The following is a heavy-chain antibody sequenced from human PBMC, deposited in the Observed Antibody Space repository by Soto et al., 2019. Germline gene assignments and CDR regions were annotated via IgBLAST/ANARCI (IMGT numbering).Heavy chain of an antibody. J-gene: IGHJ6*02. CDR3: ARVGQITNSGMAV. CDR1: GGTFSSYP. Sequence: QVQLVQSGAEVKKPGSSVKVSCEASGGTFSSYPINWVRQAPGQGLEWMGGIIPFFCTSNYAQKFQGRVTITADDYTRTAYMELRSLRSEDTAVYYCARVGQITNSGMAVWGQGTTVTVAS. V-gene: IGHV1-69*01. D-gene: IGHD1-26*01. CDR2: IIPFFCTS.